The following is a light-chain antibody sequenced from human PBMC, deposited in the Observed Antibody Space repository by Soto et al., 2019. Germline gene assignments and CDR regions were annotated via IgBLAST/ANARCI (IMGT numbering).Light chain of an antibody. V-gene: IGKV3-20*01. CDR1: QSFTSSH. J-gene: IGKJ2*01. CDR2: DTS. Sequence: EIVLTQSPGTLSLSPGDRVTLSCRASQSFTSSHLAWYQQKPGQAPRLLIYDTSIRATGIPDRFSGSASGTDFTLTVSRLEPEDFAVYYCQDYGGSPLYTFGHGTKLEIK. CDR3: QDYGGSPLYT.